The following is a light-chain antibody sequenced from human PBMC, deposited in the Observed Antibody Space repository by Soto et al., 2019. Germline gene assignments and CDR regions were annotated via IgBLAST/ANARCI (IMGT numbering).Light chain of an antibody. J-gene: IGKJ1*01. CDR1: QSISSW. Sequence: DIQMTQSPSTLSASVGDGVTITCRASQSISSWLAWYQQEPGKAPKVLIYKASNLESGVPSRFSGSGAGTEFTLTISSLQPDDFATYYCQQSNSSPWTFGQGTKVEIK. CDR3: QQSNSSPWT. V-gene: IGKV1-5*03. CDR2: KAS.